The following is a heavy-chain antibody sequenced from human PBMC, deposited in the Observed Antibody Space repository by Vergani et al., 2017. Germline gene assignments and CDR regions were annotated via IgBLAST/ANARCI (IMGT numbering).Heavy chain of an antibody. Sequence: QVQLQESGPGLVKPSQTLSLTCTVSGGSISSGSYYWSWIRQPAGKGLEWIGRIYTRGSTNYNPSLKSRVTISVDTSKNQFSLKLSSVTAADTAVYYCARDGSGWYENAFDIWSQGTIVTVS. CDR2: IYTRGST. D-gene: IGHD6-19*01. V-gene: IGHV4-61*02. CDR1: GGSISSGSYY. CDR3: ARDGSGWYENAFDI. J-gene: IGHJ3*02.